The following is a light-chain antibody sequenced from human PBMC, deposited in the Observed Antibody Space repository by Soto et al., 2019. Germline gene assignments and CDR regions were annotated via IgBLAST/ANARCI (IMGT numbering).Light chain of an antibody. CDR3: SSFTTSSTLGV. CDR2: EVT. Sequence: QSVLTQPASVSGSPGQSITISCTGTSSDVGGYNYVSWYQQHPGKAPKLIIYEVTNRPSGVSGRFSGSKSGNTASLTISGLQAEAEADYYCSSFTTSSTLGVFGGGTKLTVL. V-gene: IGLV2-14*01. CDR1: SSDVGGYNY. J-gene: IGLJ3*02.